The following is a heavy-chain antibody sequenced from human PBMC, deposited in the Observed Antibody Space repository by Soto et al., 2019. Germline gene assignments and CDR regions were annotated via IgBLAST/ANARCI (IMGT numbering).Heavy chain of an antibody. V-gene: IGHV1-69*01. D-gene: IGHD3-10*01. Sequence: QVHLVQSGAEVKKPGSSVRVSCKTSGGTFSSYSFTWVRQAPGQGLEWMGEIIPILNTATFAQKFQSRVTIPADEPTSTVYMDLSSLSPDDTAVYYCARVDYDSTYGFYYYGLDVWGQGTTVTVSS. CDR1: GGTFSSYS. CDR2: IIPILNTA. CDR3: ARVDYDSTYGFYYYGLDV. J-gene: IGHJ6*02.